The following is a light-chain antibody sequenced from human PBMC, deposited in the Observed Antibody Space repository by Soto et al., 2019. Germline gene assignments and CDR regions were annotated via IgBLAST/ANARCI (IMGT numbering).Light chain of an antibody. Sequence: EIALTQSPGTLSLSPGERATLSCRASQSVSSRYLGWYQQKPGQAPRLLIYGASSRATGIPDRFSGSGSGTDFTLTISRLEPEDFAVYYCQQYGSSPYTFGQGTKLEIK. V-gene: IGKV3-20*01. CDR3: QQYGSSPYT. CDR2: GAS. CDR1: QSVSSRY. J-gene: IGKJ2*01.